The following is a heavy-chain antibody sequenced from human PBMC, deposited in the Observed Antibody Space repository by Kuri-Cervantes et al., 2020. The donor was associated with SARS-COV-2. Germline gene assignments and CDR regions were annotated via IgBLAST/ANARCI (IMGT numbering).Heavy chain of an antibody. Sequence: SETLSLTCTVSGGSISSSSYYWGWIRQPPGKGLEWIGSIYYSGSTYYNPSLKSRVTISVDTSKNQFSLKLSSVTAADTAVYYCARGRIAARRVPAFDIWGQGTMVTVSS. CDR2: IYYSGST. CDR1: GGSISSSSYY. D-gene: IGHD6-6*01. CDR3: ARGRIAARRVPAFDI. J-gene: IGHJ3*02. V-gene: IGHV4-39*01.